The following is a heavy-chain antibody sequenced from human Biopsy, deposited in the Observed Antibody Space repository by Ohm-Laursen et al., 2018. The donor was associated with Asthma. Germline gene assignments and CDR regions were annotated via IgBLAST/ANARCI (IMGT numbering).Heavy chain of an antibody. CDR1: GGSIRSHD. V-gene: IGHV4-59*11. CDR2: VSHTGST. D-gene: IGHD2-15*01. J-gene: IGHJ5*02. CDR3: ARLADCIGGACYSYGWFDP. Sequence: TLSLTWTVSGGSIRSHDWTWIRLPPGKGLEYIGDVSHTGSTNYNPSLKSRVTMSLDTSKNQFSLRLTSVTPADTAVYYCARLADCIGGACYSYGWFDPWGQGTRVTVSS.